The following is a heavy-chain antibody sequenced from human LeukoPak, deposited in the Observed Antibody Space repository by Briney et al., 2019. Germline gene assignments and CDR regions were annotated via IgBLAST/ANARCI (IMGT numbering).Heavy chain of an antibody. Sequence: SETLSLTGTVSGGSISSISYYWRWTRQPPGKGLEWIGSIYYSGSAYYNPSLKSRVTISVDTAKNQFSLKLSSVTAAGTAVYYCATTRFRLLRESREDVFDIWGQRAIVTVSS. J-gene: IGHJ3*02. D-gene: IGHD2/OR15-2a*01. CDR1: GGSISSISYY. V-gene: IGHV4-39*01. CDR3: ATTRFRLLRESREDVFDI. CDR2: IYYSGSA.